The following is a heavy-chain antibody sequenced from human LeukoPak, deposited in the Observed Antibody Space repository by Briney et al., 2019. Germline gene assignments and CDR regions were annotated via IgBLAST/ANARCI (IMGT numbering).Heavy chain of an antibody. CDR1: GGSFSGYY. J-gene: IGHJ6*03. Sequence: SETLSLTCAVYGGSFSGYYWSWIRQPPGKGREWIGEINHSGSTNYNPSPKSRVTISVDTSKNQFSLKLSSVTAADTAVYYCARRRGSSSRGPKPGGYYYYYYYMDVWGKGTTVTVSS. CDR3: ARRRGSSSRGPKPGGYYYYYYYMDV. V-gene: IGHV4-34*01. CDR2: INHSGST. D-gene: IGHD6-6*01.